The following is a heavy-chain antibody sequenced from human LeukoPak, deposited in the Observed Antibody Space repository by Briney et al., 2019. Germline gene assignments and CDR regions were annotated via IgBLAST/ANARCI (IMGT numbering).Heavy chain of an antibody. CDR1: GFTFSSYA. CDR3: AKDPDSSGYYSYYFDY. D-gene: IGHD3-22*01. Sequence: GGSLRLSCAASGFTFSSYAMSWVRQAPGKGLEWVSAISGSGGSTYYADSVKGRFTISRDNSKNTLYLQMNSLRAEDTPEYYCAKDPDSSGYYSYYFDYWGQGTLVTVSS. V-gene: IGHV3-23*01. CDR2: ISGSGGST. J-gene: IGHJ4*02.